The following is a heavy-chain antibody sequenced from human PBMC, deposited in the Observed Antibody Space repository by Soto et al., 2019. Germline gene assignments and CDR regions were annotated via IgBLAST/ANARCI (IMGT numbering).Heavy chain of an antibody. Sequence: ASVKVSCKASGYTFTDYGISWVRRAPGQGLEWMGWIVTYNGNTQSAQNLQGRVTMTTDTSTGTAYMELRSLRSDDTAVYYCARDPGSDFDYWGQGTLVTSPQ. CDR1: GYTFTDYG. CDR2: IVTYNGNT. CDR3: ARDPGSDFDY. V-gene: IGHV1-18*01. J-gene: IGHJ4*02. D-gene: IGHD6-25*01.